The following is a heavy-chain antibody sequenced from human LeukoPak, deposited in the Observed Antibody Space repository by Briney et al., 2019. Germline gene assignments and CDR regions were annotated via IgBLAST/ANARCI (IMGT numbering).Heavy chain of an antibody. Sequence: PSETLSLTCAVYGGSFSGYNWRWLRQPPGKGLEWIGEINHSGSTNYNPSLKRRVTISVDTSKNQFSQKLSSMTAADTAVYYSAIRPAFDWLSDRPYYFDHWGQGTLVTVSS. CDR3: AIRPAFDWLSDRPYYFDH. CDR2: INHSGST. CDR1: GGSFSGYN. V-gene: IGHV4-34*01. D-gene: IGHD3-9*01. J-gene: IGHJ4*02.